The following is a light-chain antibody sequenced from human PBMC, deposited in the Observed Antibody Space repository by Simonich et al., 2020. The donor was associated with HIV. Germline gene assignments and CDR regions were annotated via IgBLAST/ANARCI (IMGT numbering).Light chain of an antibody. V-gene: IGKV3D-15*01. Sequence: EIVMTQSPATLSVSPGERATLSCRASQNVASNLAWYQQQPRQAPRLLIYGESSRATGIPVRFSGSGFGTEFTLTISRMQSEDFAVYYCQQRSNWPPLTFGGGTKVEIK. CDR2: GES. CDR1: QNVASN. CDR3: QQRSNWPPLT. J-gene: IGKJ4*01.